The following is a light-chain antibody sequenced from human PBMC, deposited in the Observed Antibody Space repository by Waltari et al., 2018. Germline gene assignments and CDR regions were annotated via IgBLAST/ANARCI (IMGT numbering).Light chain of an antibody. CDR1: QSILYSSNNKNY. J-gene: IGKJ4*01. CDR3: QQYYSSPPA. V-gene: IGKV4-1*01. Sequence: DIVMTQSPDSLAVSLGERATFNCKSSQSILYSSNNKNYLAWYQQKPGQPPKLLISWASTRESGVPDRFSVSGSGTDFTLTISSLQAEDVAVYYCQQYYSSPPAFGGGTKVEIK. CDR2: WAS.